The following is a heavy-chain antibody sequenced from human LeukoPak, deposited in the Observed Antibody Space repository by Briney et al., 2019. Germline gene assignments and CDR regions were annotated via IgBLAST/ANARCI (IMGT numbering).Heavy chain of an antibody. J-gene: IGHJ5*02. CDR1: GFTFSSYS. CDR3: ARDNDYHGSP. Sequence: GGSLRLSCAASGFTFSSYSMNWVRQAPGKGLEWVSSISSSSSYKYYADSVKGRFTISRDNAKNSLYLQMNSLRAEDTAVYYCARDNDYHGSPWGQGTLVTVSS. V-gene: IGHV3-21*01. D-gene: IGHD4/OR15-4a*01. CDR2: ISSSSSYK.